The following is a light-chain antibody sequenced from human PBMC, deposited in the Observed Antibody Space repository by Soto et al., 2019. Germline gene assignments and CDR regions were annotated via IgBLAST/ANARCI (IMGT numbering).Light chain of an antibody. J-gene: IGKJ4*01. CDR3: HQYSAYPLT. CDR1: QNINGY. V-gene: IGKV1-5*03. Sequence: DTQLTQSPSTLSASVGDRVTITCRASQNINGYLAWYQQKPGKAPKLLIYWASSLISGVPSRFTGGESGTEFTLTISSLQPDDFAPYYCHQYSAYPLTFGEGTKV. CDR2: WAS.